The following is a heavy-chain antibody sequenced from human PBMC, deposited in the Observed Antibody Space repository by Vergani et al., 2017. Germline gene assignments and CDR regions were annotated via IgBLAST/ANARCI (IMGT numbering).Heavy chain of an antibody. V-gene: IGHV3-23*01. D-gene: IGHD3-22*01. CDR3: AKDSIVVVITLTLDY. CDR2: ISGSGGST. CDR1: GFTFSSYA. Sequence: EVQLLESGGGLVQPGGSLRLSCAASGFTFSSYAMSWVHQAPGKGLEWVSAISGSGGSTYYADSVKGRFTISRDNSKNTLYLQMNSLRAEDTAVYYCAKDSIVVVITLTLDYWGQGTLVTVSS. J-gene: IGHJ4*02.